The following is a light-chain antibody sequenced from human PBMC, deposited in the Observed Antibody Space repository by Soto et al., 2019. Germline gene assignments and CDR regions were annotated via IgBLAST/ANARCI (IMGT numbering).Light chain of an antibody. J-gene: IGLJ2*01. Sequence: NFMLTQPHSVSESTGKTVTISCTGSSGSIASNYVQWYQQRPGSAPTDVIYEDKQRPSGVPDRFSGSIDSSSNSASLTISGLKTEDEADYYCQSYDSSNYVVFGGGTKLTVL. CDR3: QSYDSSNYVV. V-gene: IGLV6-57*02. CDR1: SGSIASNY. CDR2: EDK.